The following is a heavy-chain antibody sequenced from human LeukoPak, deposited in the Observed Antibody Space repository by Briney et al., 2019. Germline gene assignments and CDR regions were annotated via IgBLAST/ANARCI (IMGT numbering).Heavy chain of an antibody. CDR3: ARAESGTMVRGVIIRGYFDY. CDR2: IGTAGDT. D-gene: IGHD3-10*01. V-gene: IGHV3-13*01. CDR1: GFTFNSYD. Sequence: GGSLRLSCAASGFTFNSYDMHWVRQATGKGLEWVSAIGTAGDTYYPGSVKGRFTISRENAKNSLYLQMNSLRAGDTAVYYCARAESGTMVRGVIIRGYFDYWGQGTLVTVSS. J-gene: IGHJ4*02.